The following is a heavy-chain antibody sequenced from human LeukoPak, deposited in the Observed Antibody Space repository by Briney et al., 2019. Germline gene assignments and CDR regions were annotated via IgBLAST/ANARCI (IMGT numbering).Heavy chain of an antibody. Sequence: APVKVSCKASGGTFSSYAISWVRQAPGQGLEWMGGIIPIFGTANYAQKFQGRVTITTDESTSTAYMELSSLRSEDTAVYYCAREEQQLVLRNWFDPWGQGTLVTVSS. D-gene: IGHD6-13*01. CDR3: AREEQQLVLRNWFDP. CDR2: IIPIFGTA. CDR1: GGTFSSYA. V-gene: IGHV1-69*05. J-gene: IGHJ5*02.